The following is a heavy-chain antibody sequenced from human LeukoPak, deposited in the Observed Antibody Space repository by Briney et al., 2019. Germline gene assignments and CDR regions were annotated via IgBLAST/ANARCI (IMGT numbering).Heavy chain of an antibody. CDR1: GGSFSGYY. J-gene: IGHJ4*02. CDR2: INHSGST. Sequence: SGTLSLTCAVYGGSFSGYYWSWIRQPPGKGLEWIGEINHSGSTNYNPSLKSRVTISVDTSKNQFSLKLSSVTAADTAVYYCARGHTPDYWGQGTLVTVSS. V-gene: IGHV4-34*01. CDR3: ARGHTPDY. D-gene: IGHD2-15*01.